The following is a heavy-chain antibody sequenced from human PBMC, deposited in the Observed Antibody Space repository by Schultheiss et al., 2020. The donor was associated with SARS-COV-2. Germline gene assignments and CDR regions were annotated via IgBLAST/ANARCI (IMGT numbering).Heavy chain of an antibody. CDR3: ARAPPDDGMATL. Sequence: GESLKISCAASGFTFTSFAMSWVRQAPGKGLEWVSYISSSGSYTTYADSVKGRFTISRDNVRSSLYLQMNGLRDEDTAVYYCARAPPDDGMATLWGQGTLVTVSS. CDR2: ISSSGSYT. D-gene: IGHD5-24*01. J-gene: IGHJ4*02. CDR1: GFTFTSFA. V-gene: IGHV3-11*06.